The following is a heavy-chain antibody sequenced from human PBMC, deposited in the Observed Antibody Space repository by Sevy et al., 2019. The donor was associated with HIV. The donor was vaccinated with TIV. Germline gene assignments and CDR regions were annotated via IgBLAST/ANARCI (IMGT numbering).Heavy chain of an antibody. Sequence: GGSLRLSCAASGFTFSSYAMHWVRQAPGKGLEWVAVISYDGSNKYYADSVKGRFTISRDNSKNTLYLQMNSLRAEDTAVYYCARQDIGSPAFDIWGQGTMVTVSS. CDR1: GFTFSSYA. J-gene: IGHJ3*02. CDR2: ISYDGSNK. V-gene: IGHV3-30*04. D-gene: IGHD2-15*01. CDR3: ARQDIGSPAFDI.